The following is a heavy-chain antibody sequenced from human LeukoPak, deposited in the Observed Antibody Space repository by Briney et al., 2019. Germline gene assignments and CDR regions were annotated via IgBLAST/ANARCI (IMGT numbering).Heavy chain of an antibody. CDR2: LYHPDST. J-gene: IGHJ6*03. CDR3: ARQFDSYFYYYLDV. CDR1: GHPINSAYY. V-gene: IGHV4-38-2*01. D-gene: IGHD3-10*01. Sequence: PSETLSLTCAVSGHPINSAYYWVWIRQPPGKGLEWIGSLYHPDSTYYNPSLESRVTMSVDTSRNQFSLKLSFVTPADTAIYYCARQFDSYFYYYLDVWGTGTTVTVSS.